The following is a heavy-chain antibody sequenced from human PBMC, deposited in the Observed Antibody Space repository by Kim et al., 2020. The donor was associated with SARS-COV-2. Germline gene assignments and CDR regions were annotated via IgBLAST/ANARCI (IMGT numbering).Heavy chain of an antibody. Sequence: YYNPSLKSRVTMSVDTSKRQFSLKLSSVTAADTAVYYCARGLNDYDYSFDYWGRGTLVNVSS. V-gene: IGHV4-31*02. J-gene: IGHJ4*02. CDR3: ARGLNDYDYSFDY. D-gene: IGHD5-12*01.